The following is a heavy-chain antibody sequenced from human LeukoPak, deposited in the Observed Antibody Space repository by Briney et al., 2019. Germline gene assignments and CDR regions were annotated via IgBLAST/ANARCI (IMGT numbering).Heavy chain of an antibody. Sequence: GGSLRLSCEASGFTFEEYAMHWVRQPPGKGLEWVAGVSWNSGNINYADSVKGRFTSSRDNAENSLYLQMNSLRPEDTALYYCGRGYFGSGSSSGPIDYWGQGTLVTVSS. CDR1: GFTFEEYA. CDR3: GRGYFGSGSSSGPIDY. J-gene: IGHJ4*02. D-gene: IGHD3-10*01. CDR2: VSWNSGNI. V-gene: IGHV3-9*01.